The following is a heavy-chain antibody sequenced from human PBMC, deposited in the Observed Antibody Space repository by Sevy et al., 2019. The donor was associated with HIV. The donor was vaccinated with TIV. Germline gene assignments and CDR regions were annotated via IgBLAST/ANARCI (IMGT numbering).Heavy chain of an antibody. J-gene: IGHJ3*02. V-gene: IGHV3-9*01. D-gene: IGHD3-10*02. Sequence: GGSLRLSCAASGFTFDDYAMHWVRQAPGKGLEWVSGISWNSGSIGYADSVKGRFTISRDNAKNSLYLQMNSLRAEDTALYYCVKDALSVFDAFDIWGQGTMVTVSS. CDR2: ISWNSGSI. CDR1: GFTFDDYA. CDR3: VKDALSVFDAFDI.